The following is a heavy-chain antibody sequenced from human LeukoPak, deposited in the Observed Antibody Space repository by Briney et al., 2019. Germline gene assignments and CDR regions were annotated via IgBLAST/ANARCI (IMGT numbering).Heavy chain of an antibody. CDR2: INPSGGST. CDR3: ARDRHYYDSSGSKGVMGS. Sequence: GSVKVSCKASGYTFTSYYMHWLRQAPGQGLEWMGIINPSGGSTSYAQKFQGRVTMTRDMSTSTVYMDLSSLRSEDTAVYYCARDRHYYDSSGSKGVMGSWGQGTLVTVSS. D-gene: IGHD3-22*01. V-gene: IGHV1-46*01. J-gene: IGHJ4*02. CDR1: GYTFTSYY.